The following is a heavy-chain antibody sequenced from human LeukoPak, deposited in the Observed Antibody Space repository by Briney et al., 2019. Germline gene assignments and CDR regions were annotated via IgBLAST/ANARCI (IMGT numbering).Heavy chain of an antibody. CDR3: ARDLNYDSAY. V-gene: IGHV3-53*01. D-gene: IGHD3-22*01. Sequence: PGGSLRLSCAASGFTVISNYMSWVRQAPGKGLEWVSVIYSGGSTYYADSVKGRFTISRDNSKNTVYLQMSSLRAEDTAVYYCARDLNYDSAYWGQGTLVTVSS. CDR1: GFTVISNY. CDR2: IYSGGST. J-gene: IGHJ4*02.